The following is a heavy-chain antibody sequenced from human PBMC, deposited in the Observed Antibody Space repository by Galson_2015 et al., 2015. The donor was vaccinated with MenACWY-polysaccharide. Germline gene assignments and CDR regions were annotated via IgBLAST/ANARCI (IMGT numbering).Heavy chain of an antibody. CDR2: GKT. D-gene: IGHD4-23*01. V-gene: IGHV4-59*10. Sequence: GKTNSNPSLKSRVTMSVDTSKNQLSLNLNSVAAADTAIYYCAKWGGGRMNAFDIWGHGTIVTVSS. J-gene: IGHJ3*02. CDR3: AKWGGGRMNAFDI.